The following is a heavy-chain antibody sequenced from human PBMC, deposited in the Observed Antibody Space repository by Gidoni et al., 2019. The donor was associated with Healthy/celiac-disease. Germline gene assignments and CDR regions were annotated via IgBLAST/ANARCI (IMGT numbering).Heavy chain of an antibody. CDR2: ISWNSGSI. CDR3: AKELRFLEWSHWFDP. V-gene: IGHV3-9*01. Sequence: EVQLVESGGGLVQPGMSLSLSCAASGFTFDDYAMQGVRQAPGKGLEWVSGISWNSGSIGYADSVKGRFTISRDNAKNSLYLQMNSLRAEDTALYYCAKELRFLEWSHWFDPWGQGTLVTVSS. J-gene: IGHJ5*02. D-gene: IGHD3-3*01. CDR1: GFTFDDYA.